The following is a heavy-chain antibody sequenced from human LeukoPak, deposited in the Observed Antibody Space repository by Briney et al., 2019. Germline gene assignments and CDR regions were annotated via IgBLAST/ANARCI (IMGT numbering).Heavy chain of an antibody. CDR1: GFTFSSYA. V-gene: IGHV3-30*04. CDR2: ISYDGSNK. J-gene: IGHJ6*04. D-gene: IGHD2-2*01. Sequence: GRSLRLSCAASGFTFSSYAMHWVRQAPGKGLEWVAVISYDGSNKYCADSVKGRFTISRDNSKNTLYLQMNSLRAEDTAVYYCARDQAGRYCSSTSCYEVYGMDVWGKGTPVTVSS. CDR3: ARDQAGRYCSSTSCYEVYGMDV.